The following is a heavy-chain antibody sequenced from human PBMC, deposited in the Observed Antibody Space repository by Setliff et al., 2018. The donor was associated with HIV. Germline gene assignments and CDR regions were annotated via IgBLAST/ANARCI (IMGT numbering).Heavy chain of an antibody. J-gene: IGHJ4*02. Sequence: GGSLRLSCAASGFTFSSSAMSWVRQAPGKGLEWVSGISGSGVSTYYADSVKGRFTISRDNSKNTLYLQLNSLRAEDTAVYYCAKSQVRYSSGWFFFDYWGQGTLVTVSS. D-gene: IGHD6-19*01. CDR1: GFTFSSSA. V-gene: IGHV3-23*01. CDR3: AKSQVRYSSGWFFFDY. CDR2: ISGSGVST.